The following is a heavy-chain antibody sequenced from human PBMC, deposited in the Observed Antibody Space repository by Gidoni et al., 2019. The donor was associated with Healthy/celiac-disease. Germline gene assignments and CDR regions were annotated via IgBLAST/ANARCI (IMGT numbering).Heavy chain of an antibody. CDR3: ARDTEDIVVVPAAVYYYYGMDV. J-gene: IGHJ6*02. D-gene: IGHD2-2*01. CDR2: IWYDGSNK. Sequence: QVQLVESGGGVVQPGRSLRLSCAASGFPFSSYGMHWVRQAPGTGLEWVAVIWYDGSNKYYADSVKGRFTISRDNSKNTLYLQMNSLRAEDTAVYYCARDTEDIVVVPAAVYYYYGMDVWGQGTTVTVSS. CDR1: GFPFSSYG. V-gene: IGHV3-33*01.